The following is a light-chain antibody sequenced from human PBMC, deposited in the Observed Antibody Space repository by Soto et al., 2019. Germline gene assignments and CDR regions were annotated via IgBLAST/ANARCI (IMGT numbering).Light chain of an antibody. CDR1: QSVSNNY. CDR3: QHHGDLIG. Sequence: IRLTQSPGTLSLTPGERATLSCRASQSVSNNYLAWYQQKPGQAPRLLIYGASNRATGIPDRFRGSGAGTDFTLTISRLEPEDFAVYYCQHHGDLIGFGGGTKVAI. CDR2: GAS. V-gene: IGKV3-20*01. J-gene: IGKJ4*01.